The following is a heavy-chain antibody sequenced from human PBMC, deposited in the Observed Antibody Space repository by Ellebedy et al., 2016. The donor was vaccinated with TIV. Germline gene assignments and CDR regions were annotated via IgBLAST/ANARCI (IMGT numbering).Heavy chain of an antibody. J-gene: IGHJ4*02. D-gene: IGHD6-19*01. CDR3: ARDQWLGRAYYFDS. CDR2: IKQDASER. CDR1: GFTFSNYW. Sequence: GESLKISCVASGFTFSNYWMSWVRQAPGKGLEWVANIKQDASERYYVDSVKGRFSISRDNAKNSIYLQMNSLRDEDTAFYYCARDQWLGRAYYFDSWGQGILLIVSS. V-gene: IGHV3-7*01.